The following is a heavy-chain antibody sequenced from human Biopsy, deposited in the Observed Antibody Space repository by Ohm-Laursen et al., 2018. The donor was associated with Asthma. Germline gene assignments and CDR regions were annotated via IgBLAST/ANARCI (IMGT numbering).Heavy chain of an antibody. CDR1: GFTFSSYG. CDR2: ISYDGSNK. D-gene: IGHD3-3*01. Sequence: SLRLSCTASGFTFSSYGMHWVRQAPGKGLEWVAVISYDGSNKYYADSVKGRLTISRDNSKNTLYLQMNSLRAEDTAVYYCASQSSGPDFWSGYYYFDYWGQGTLVTVSS. CDR3: ASQSSGPDFWSGYYYFDY. J-gene: IGHJ4*02. V-gene: IGHV3-30*03.